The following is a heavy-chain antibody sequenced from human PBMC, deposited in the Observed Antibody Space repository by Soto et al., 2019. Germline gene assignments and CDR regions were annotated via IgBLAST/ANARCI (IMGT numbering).Heavy chain of an antibody. D-gene: IGHD2-2*01. CDR2: ISSSSSYI. Sequence: GGSLRLSCAASGFTFNTYNMNWVRQAPGKGLEWVSSISSSSSYIYYADSVKGRFTISRDNAKNSLYLQMNRLRVEDTAVYYCAREVVTGDYWGQGTLVTVSS. CDR3: AREVVTGDY. CDR1: GFTFNTYN. V-gene: IGHV3-21*01. J-gene: IGHJ4*02.